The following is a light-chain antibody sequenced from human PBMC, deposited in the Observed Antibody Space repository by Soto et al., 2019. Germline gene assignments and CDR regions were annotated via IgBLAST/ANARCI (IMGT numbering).Light chain of an antibody. V-gene: IGLV2-14*03. CDR2: EVL. J-gene: IGLJ2*01. CDR3: SSYTSAITLL. Sequence: QSVLTQPASVSGSPGQSITISCTGTSSDIGDYNFVSWYQQHPGQAPRLLIYEVLKRPSGISSRFSGSKSGNTASLTISGLQAEDEADYYCSSYTSAITLLFGGGTKVTVL. CDR1: SSDIGDYNF.